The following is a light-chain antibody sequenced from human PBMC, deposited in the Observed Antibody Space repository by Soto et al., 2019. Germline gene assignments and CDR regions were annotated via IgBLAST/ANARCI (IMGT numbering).Light chain of an antibody. CDR3: QQYNKWPPLT. J-gene: IGKJ4*01. CDR2: DAS. CDR1: QSVSSD. Sequence: EIVMTQSPAPLSVSPGERATLSCRASQSVSSDLAWYQQKPGQAPRLLIYDASTRATGIPVRFSGSGSGTEFTLTISSLQSEDFALYYCQQYNKWPPLTFGGGTKVEI. V-gene: IGKV3-15*01.